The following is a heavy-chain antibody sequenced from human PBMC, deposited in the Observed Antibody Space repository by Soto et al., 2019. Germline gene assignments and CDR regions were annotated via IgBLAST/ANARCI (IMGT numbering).Heavy chain of an antibody. V-gene: IGHV1-58*01. D-gene: IGHD3-3*01. CDR3: AAGLRFLEWLFPEAGMDV. CDR1: GFTFTSTA. CDR2: IVVGSGNT. Sequence: GASVKVSCTDSGFTFTSTAVQCVRQARGQRLEWIGWIVVGSGNTNYAQKFQERVTITRDMSTSTAYMELSSLRSEDTAVYYCAAGLRFLEWLFPEAGMDVWGQGTTVTVSS. J-gene: IGHJ6*02.